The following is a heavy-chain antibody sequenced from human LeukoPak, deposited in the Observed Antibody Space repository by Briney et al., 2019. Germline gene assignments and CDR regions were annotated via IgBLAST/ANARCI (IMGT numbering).Heavy chain of an antibody. V-gene: IGHV4-61*02. CDR1: GNSISSGDNY. Sequence: SETLSLTCTVSGNSISSGDNYWSWIRQPAGKGLEGIGRIYTSGSTNYNPSLKSRVTISGDTSKNQFSLRLSSVTAADTAVYYCARASYSYDINGWVPFDYWGQGTLVTVSS. CDR2: IYTSGST. CDR3: ARASYSYDINGWVPFDY. J-gene: IGHJ4*02. D-gene: IGHD3-22*01.